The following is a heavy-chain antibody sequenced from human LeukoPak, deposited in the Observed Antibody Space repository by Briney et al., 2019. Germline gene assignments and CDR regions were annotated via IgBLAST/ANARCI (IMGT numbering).Heavy chain of an antibody. V-gene: IGHV3-15*01. J-gene: IGHJ3*02. Sequence: GVSLRLSCAASGFSVSNTXXXXXRQXPGXGLXWXGRXXTXTDGXTTDYAAXXXGXFTXSRDDSKNTLHVLMNSLKTEDTAVYYCTTEVLEGATDGTFDIWGQGTMVTVSS. CDR2: XXTXTDGXTT. D-gene: IGHD1-26*01. CDR3: TTEVLEGATDGTFDI. CDR1: GFSVSNTX.